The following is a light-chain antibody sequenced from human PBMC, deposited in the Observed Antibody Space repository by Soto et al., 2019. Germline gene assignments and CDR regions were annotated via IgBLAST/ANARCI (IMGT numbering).Light chain of an antibody. J-gene: IGKJ1*01. V-gene: IGKV1-5*03. CDR1: QTISSW. CDR3: QHYNSYSEA. Sequence: DIQMTQSPSTLFGSVGDRIIITCRASQTISSWLAWYQQKPGKAPKLLIYKASTLKSGVPSRFSGSGSGTEFTLTISSLQPDDFATYYCQHYNSYSEAFGQGTKVDIK. CDR2: KAS.